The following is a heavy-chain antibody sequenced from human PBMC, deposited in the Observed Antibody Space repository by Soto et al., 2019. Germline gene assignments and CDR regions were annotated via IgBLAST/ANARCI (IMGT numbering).Heavy chain of an antibody. CDR2: ISGSGGST. V-gene: IGHV3-23*01. J-gene: IGHJ6*02. Sequence: EVQLLESGGGLVQPGGSLRLSCAASGFTFSSYAMSWVRQAPGKGLEWVSAISGSGGSTYYADSVKGRFTISRDNSKNTLYLQMNSLRAEDTAVYYCARGHRHYYYYGMDVWGQGTTVTVSS. CDR1: GFTFSSYA. CDR3: ARGHRHYYYYGMDV.